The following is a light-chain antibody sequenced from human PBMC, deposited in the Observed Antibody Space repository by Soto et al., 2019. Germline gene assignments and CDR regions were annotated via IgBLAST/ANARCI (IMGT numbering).Light chain of an antibody. V-gene: IGKV1-5*01. J-gene: IGKJ1*01. Sequence: DIQLTQSPSFLSASVGDRVTITCRASQGISSYLAWYQQKPGKVPKLLIDDASSLESGVPSRFSGSGSGTEFTLTISSLQPHDFATYYCQQYNTYPWTFGQGTKVEIK. CDR3: QQYNTYPWT. CDR2: DAS. CDR1: QGISSY.